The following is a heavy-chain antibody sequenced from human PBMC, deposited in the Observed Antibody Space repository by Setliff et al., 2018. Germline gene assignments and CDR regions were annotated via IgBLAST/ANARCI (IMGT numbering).Heavy chain of an antibody. Sequence: SETLSLTCAVYGGSFSGYYWSWIRQPPGEGLEWIGEINHSGSTNYNPSLKSRVTISIDTSKNQFSLKLSSVTAADTAVYYCASLGMTTMMDWYFDLWGRGTLVTVSS. CDR2: INHSGST. J-gene: IGHJ2*01. D-gene: IGHD4-4*01. CDR3: ASLGMTTMMDWYFDL. V-gene: IGHV4-34*01. CDR1: GGSFSGYY.